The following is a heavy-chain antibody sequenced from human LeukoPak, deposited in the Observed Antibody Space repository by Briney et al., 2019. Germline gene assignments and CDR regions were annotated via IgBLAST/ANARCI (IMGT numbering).Heavy chain of an antibody. J-gene: IGHJ4*02. Sequence: SETLSLTCTVSGGSISSSSYYWGWIRQPPGKGLEWIGSIYYSGSTYYNPSLKSRVTISVDTSKNQFSLKLSSVTAADTAVYYCARVQLSAGSFDYWGQGTLVTVSS. CDR1: GGSISSSSYY. CDR2: IYYSGST. D-gene: IGHD6-19*01. CDR3: ARVQLSAGSFDY. V-gene: IGHV4-39*07.